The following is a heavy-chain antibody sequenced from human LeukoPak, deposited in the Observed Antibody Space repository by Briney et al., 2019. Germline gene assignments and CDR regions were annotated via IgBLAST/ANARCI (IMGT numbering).Heavy chain of an antibody. Sequence: GGSLRLSCAASGFNLASYMLNWVRQAPGKELEWVSSISSTGSYIYYADSVKGRFTISRDNPGNVFYLQMDSLRAEDTAVYYCTRVAQSGPTGWFDPWGQGTLVTVSS. V-gene: IGHV3-21*01. CDR3: TRVAQSGPTGWFDP. D-gene: IGHD1-1*01. CDR2: ISSTGSYI. J-gene: IGHJ5*02. CDR1: GFNLASYM.